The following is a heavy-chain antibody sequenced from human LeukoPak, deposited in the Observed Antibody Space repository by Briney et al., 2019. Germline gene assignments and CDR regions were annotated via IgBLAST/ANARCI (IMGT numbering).Heavy chain of an antibody. Sequence: SETLSLTCTVSGGPISNYCWSWIRQIPGKGLEWIGNIYYSGTTNYNPFLKSRVTISVDTSKNQISLKLSSVTAADTAVYYCAKDVNGDYDYWGQGTLVTVSS. J-gene: IGHJ4*02. D-gene: IGHD4-17*01. CDR2: IYYSGTT. CDR1: GGPISNYC. CDR3: AKDVNGDYDY. V-gene: IGHV4-59*01.